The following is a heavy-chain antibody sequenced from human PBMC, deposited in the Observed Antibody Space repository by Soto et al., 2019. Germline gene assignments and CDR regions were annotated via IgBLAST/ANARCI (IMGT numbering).Heavy chain of an antibody. CDR2: MNAGNGNT. J-gene: IGHJ1*01. CDR3: ARVAPKNRIQQGYYFDH. V-gene: IGHV1-3*01. D-gene: IGHD5-18*01. CDR1: GYTFTSYA. Sequence: GSVKVACKDSGYTFTSYAMHWVRQARGQRREWMGWMNAGNGNTKYSQKFQGRVTITRDSSASTAYMELNSLRPDDTAMSYFARVAPKNRIQQGYYFDHWRQG.